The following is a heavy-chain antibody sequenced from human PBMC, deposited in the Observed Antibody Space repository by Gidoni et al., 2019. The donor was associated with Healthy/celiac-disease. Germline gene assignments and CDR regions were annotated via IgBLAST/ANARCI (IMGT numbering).Heavy chain of an antibody. CDR3: AKGIPLLFDY. D-gene: IGHD2-21*01. CDR1: GFTFSSYG. J-gene: IGHJ4*02. Sequence: QVQLVESGGGVVQPGGSLRLSCAASGFTFSSYGMPWVRQAPGQGLEWVAFIRYDGSNKYYADSVKGRFTISRDNSKNTLYLQMNSLRAEDTAVYYCAKGIPLLFDYWGQGTLVTVSS. V-gene: IGHV3-30*02. CDR2: IRYDGSNK.